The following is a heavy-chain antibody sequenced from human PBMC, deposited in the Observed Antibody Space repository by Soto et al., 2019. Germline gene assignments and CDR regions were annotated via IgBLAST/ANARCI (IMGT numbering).Heavy chain of an antibody. V-gene: IGHV1-18*01. Sequence: ASVKVSCKASGYTFTSYGISWVRQAPGQGLEWMGWISAYNGNTNYAQKLQGRVTMTTDTSTSTAYMELRSLRSDDTAVYYCARGPIAASIGRYNWFDPWGQGTLVTVSS. CDR2: ISAYNGNT. D-gene: IGHD6-6*01. CDR1: GYTFTSYG. CDR3: ARGPIAASIGRYNWFDP. J-gene: IGHJ5*02.